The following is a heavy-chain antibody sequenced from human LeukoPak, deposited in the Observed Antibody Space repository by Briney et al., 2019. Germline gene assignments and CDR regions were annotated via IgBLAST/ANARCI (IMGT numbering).Heavy chain of an antibody. CDR1: GFTFSDFY. CDR3: ARDPYYYDSSGYGY. J-gene: IGHJ4*02. D-gene: IGHD3-22*01. CDR2: ISNSGSTI. V-gene: IGHV3-11*01. Sequence: KSGGSLRLSCAASGFTFSDFYMTWIRQAPGKGLEWISHISNSGSTIHYADSLKGRFTISRDNAKNSLYLQINSLRAEDTAVYYCARDPYYYDSSGYGYWGQGTLVTVSS.